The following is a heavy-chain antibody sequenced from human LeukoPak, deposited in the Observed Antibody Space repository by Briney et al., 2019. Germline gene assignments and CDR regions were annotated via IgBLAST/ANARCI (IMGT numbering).Heavy chain of an antibody. Sequence: SETLSLTRAVSGGSISSSNWWSWVRQPPGKGLEWIGEIYHSGSTNYNPSLKSRVTVSVDKSKSQFSLKLSSVTAADTAVYYCARVGAAAGTGLYYYYGMDVWGKGTTVTVSS. J-gene: IGHJ6*04. CDR2: IYHSGST. CDR3: ARVGAAAGTGLYYYYGMDV. D-gene: IGHD6-13*01. CDR1: GGSISSSNW. V-gene: IGHV4-4*02.